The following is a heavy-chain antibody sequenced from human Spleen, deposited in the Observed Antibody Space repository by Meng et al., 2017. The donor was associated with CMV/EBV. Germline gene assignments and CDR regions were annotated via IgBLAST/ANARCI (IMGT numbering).Heavy chain of an antibody. J-gene: IGHJ4*02. CDR2: IRYDEKTK. Sequence: GESLKISCTTSGFNFKIYGMHWVRQLPGEGLEWVAFIRYDEKTKYYADSVKGRFTIFRDNSRNTLYLQMNSLRVEDTAIYYCARGYDYPSPLDYWGQGALVTVSS. V-gene: IGHV3-30*02. CDR3: ARGYDYPSPLDY. CDR1: GFNFKIYG. D-gene: IGHD5-12*01.